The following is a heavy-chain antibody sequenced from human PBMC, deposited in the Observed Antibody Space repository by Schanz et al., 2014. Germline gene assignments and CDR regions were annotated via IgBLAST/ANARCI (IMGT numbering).Heavy chain of an antibody. D-gene: IGHD2-2*01. CDR1: GGSISSRDFY. Sequence: QVQLQESGPGLVKPSETLSLTCTVSGGSISSRDFYWSWIRQPAGKGLEWIGRIYTSGSTNYNPSLNMRVPRSVHTSKTQFSLKLSSVTAADTAVYYCARDVGGCSSSTSCYAFEIWGQGTMVTVSS. CDR3: ARDVGGCSSSTSCYAFEI. J-gene: IGHJ3*02. CDR2: IYTSGST. V-gene: IGHV4-61*02.